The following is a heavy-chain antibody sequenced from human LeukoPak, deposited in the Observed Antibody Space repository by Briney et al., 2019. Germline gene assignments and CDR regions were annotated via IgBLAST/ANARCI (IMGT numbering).Heavy chain of an antibody. D-gene: IGHD6-13*01. CDR3: ARVAAASGAFDI. J-gene: IGHJ3*02. CDR2: IKSDGSST. V-gene: IGHV3-74*01. Sequence: GGSLRLFCAASGFTFSSYWMHWVRQAPGKGLVWVSRIKSDGSSTSYADSVKGRFTISRDNAKNTLYLQMNSLRAEDTAVYYCARVAAASGAFDIWGQGTMVTVSS. CDR1: GFTFSSYW.